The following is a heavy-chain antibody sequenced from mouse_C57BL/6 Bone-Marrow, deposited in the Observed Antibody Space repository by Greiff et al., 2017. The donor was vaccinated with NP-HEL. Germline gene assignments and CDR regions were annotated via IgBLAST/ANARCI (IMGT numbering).Heavy chain of an antibody. Sequence: VQLQQSGPELVKPGASVKISCKASGYAFSSSWMNWVKQRPGKGLEWIGRIYPGDGDTNYNGKFKGTATLTADKSSSTAYMQLSSLTSEDSAVYFCAYGYSNPFAYWGQGTLVTVSA. CDR2: IYPGDGDT. V-gene: IGHV1-82*01. D-gene: IGHD2-5*01. CDR3: AYGYSNPFAY. J-gene: IGHJ3*01. CDR1: GYAFSSSW.